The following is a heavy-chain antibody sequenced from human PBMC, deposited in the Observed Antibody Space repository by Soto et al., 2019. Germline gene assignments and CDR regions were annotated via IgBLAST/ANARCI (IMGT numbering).Heavy chain of an antibody. Sequence: GASVKVSCKASGHTFTSYDINWVRQATGQGLEWMGWMNPNSGNTGYAQKFQGRVTMTRNTSISTAYMELSSLRSEDTAVYYCARVYGYSSGRSRWFDPWGQGTLVTVSS. J-gene: IGHJ5*02. CDR1: GHTFTSYD. CDR2: MNPNSGNT. D-gene: IGHD6-19*01. V-gene: IGHV1-8*01. CDR3: ARVYGYSSGRSRWFDP.